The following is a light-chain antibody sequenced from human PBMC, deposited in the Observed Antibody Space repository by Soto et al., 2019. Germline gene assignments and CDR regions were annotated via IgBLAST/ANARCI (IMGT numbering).Light chain of an antibody. Sequence: QSVLTQPASVSGFPGQSITISCTGTSSDVGGYNYVSWYQQHPGKAPKLMIYDVTNRPSGVSDRFSGSKSGYTASLTISGLQAEYEADYYCSSYTTSSTYVFGTRTKVTVL. CDR2: DVT. CDR1: SSDVGGYNY. CDR3: SSYTTSSTYV. V-gene: IGLV2-14*03. J-gene: IGLJ1*01.